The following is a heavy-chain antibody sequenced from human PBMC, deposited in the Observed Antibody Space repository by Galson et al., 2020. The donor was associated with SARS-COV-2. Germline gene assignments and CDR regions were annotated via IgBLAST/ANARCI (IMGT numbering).Heavy chain of an antibody. CDR3: ARDEGIRGYNYGRLYYGMDV. CDR1: GFHFSTYS. D-gene: IGHD5-18*01. CDR2: ISTSSSYT. Sequence: GESLKISCAASGFHFSTYSMHWVRLAPGKGLDWVSSISTSSSYTYYVDSVKGRFSISRDNPRNSLYLQMNSLRAEDTAVYYCARDEGIRGYNYGRLYYGMDVWGQGTTVTVSS. J-gene: IGHJ6*02. V-gene: IGHV3-21*01.